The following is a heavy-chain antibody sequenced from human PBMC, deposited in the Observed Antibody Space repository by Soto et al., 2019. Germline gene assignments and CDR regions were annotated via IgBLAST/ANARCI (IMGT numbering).Heavy chain of an antibody. V-gene: IGHV1-8*01. Sequence: QVQLVQSGAEVKKPGASVKVSCKASGYTFTSYDINWGRQATGQGLEWMGWMNPNSGNTGYAQKFQGRVTMTRNTSISTAYMELSSLRSEDTAVYYCARELHSSRKFPWFDPWGQGTLVPVSS. D-gene: IGHD6-13*01. CDR1: GYTFTSYD. CDR2: MNPNSGNT. J-gene: IGHJ5*02. CDR3: ARELHSSRKFPWFDP.